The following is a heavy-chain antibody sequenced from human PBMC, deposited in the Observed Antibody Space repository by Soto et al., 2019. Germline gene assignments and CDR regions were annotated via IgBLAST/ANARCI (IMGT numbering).Heavy chain of an antibody. Sequence: VASVKVSCKASGYRFTTYRITWVRQAPGQGLEWMGSCSTNSDYRKYAQKFQDRVTMTTDASTTTAYMELRSLRSDDTAVYFCAREDGYCTTTFCSNWFDPWGQGSQVTVSS. J-gene: IGHJ5*02. D-gene: IGHD2-8*01. V-gene: IGHV1-18*04. CDR2: CSTNSDYR. CDR3: AREDGYCTTTFCSNWFDP. CDR1: GYRFTTYR.